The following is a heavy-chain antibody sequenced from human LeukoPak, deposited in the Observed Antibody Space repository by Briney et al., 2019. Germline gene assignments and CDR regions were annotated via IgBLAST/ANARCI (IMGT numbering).Heavy chain of an antibody. D-gene: IGHD2-8*01. CDR3: ARGGSAYVY. V-gene: IGHV1-2*02. J-gene: IGHJ4*02. CDR2: INPNSDGT. Sequence: ASVKVSCEASGYTFTGYYIHWVRQAPGQGLEWMGWINPNSDGTNYAQKFQGRVTMTRDTSISTAYMELSRLRSDDTAVYYCARGGSAYVYWGQETPVTVSS. CDR1: GYTFTGYY.